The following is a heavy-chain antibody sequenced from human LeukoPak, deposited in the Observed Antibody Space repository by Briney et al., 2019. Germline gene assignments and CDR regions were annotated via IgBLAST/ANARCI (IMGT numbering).Heavy chain of an antibody. CDR1: GGSISSSSYY. CDR3: ATSRGYGDQYRYDY. J-gene: IGHJ4*02. CDR2: IYYSGST. D-gene: IGHD4-17*01. Sequence: SETLSLTCTVSGGSISSSSYYWGWIRQPPGKGLEWIGSIYYSGSTYYNPSLKSRVTISVDTSKNQFSLKLSSVTAADTAVYYCATSRGYGDQYRYDYWGQGTLVTVSS. V-gene: IGHV4-39*07.